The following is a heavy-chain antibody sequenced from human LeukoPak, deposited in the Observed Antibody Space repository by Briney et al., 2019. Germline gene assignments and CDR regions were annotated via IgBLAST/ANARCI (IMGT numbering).Heavy chain of an antibody. CDR3: ARAHDYVWGSHRRSYW. CDR1: GGSFSGYY. CDR2: INRGGST. V-gene: IGHV4-34*01. J-gene: IGHJ2*01. Sequence: SETLSLTCAVYGGSFSGYYWSWIRQPPGKGLEWIGEINRGGSTNYNPSLKSRVSISVDTSKKQFSLRLSSVTAADTAVYYCARAHDYVWGSHRRSYW. D-gene: IGHD3-16*02.